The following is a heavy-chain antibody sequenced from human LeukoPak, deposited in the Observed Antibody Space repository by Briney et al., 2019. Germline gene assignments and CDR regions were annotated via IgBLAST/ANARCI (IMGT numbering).Heavy chain of an antibody. CDR1: GGSISSYY. V-gene: IGHV4-4*07. CDR3: ARDTIFGVVIINPFDY. J-gene: IGHJ4*02. CDR2: IYTSGST. Sequence: SETLSLTCTVSGGSISSYYWSWIRQPAGKGLEWIGRIYTSGSTNYNPSLKSRVTMSVATSKNQFYLKLSSVTAADTAVYYCARDTIFGVVIINPFDYWGQGTLVTVSS. D-gene: IGHD3-3*01.